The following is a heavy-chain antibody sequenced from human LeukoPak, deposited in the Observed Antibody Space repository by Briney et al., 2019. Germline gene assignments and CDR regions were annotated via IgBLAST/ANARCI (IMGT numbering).Heavy chain of an antibody. J-gene: IGHJ4*02. CDR2: IYYLGNT. CDR3: ARNGAYSQDN. CDR1: GGSISSTNYY. D-gene: IGHD2-8*01. Sequence: SETLSLTCTVSGGSISSTNYYGGWIRQPPGKGLEWIGSIYYLGNTNYNPSLKSRVTISIDKSQNQFSLKLSSVTAADTAVYYCARNGAYSQDNWGQGTLVTVSS. V-gene: IGHV4-39*07.